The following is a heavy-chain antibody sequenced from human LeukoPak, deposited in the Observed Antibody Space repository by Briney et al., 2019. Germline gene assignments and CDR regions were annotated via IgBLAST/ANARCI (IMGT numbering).Heavy chain of an antibody. CDR1: GFTFSSYA. Sequence: PGGSLRLSCAASGFTFSSYAMHWVRQAPGKGLEWVAVISYDGSNKYYADSVKGRLAISRDNSKNTLYLQMNSLRAEDTAVYYCAMTTVTNFDYWGQGTLVTVSS. V-gene: IGHV3-30*09. CDR2: ISYDGSNK. CDR3: AMTTVTNFDY. D-gene: IGHD4-17*01. J-gene: IGHJ4*02.